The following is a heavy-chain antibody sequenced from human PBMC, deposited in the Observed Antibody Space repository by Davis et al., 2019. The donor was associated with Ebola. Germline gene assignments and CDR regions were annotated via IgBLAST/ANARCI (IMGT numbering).Heavy chain of an antibody. J-gene: IGHJ2*01. CDR2: IYHSGST. CDR3: ARPLNDYGDYWYFDL. CDR1: GGYISGYY. V-gene: IGHV4-38-2*02. Sequence: SETLSLTCTVSGGYISGYYWSWIRQPPGKGLEWIGSIYHSGSTYYNPSLKSRVTISVDTSKNQFSLKLSSVTAADTAVYYCARPLNDYGDYWYFDLWGRGTLVTVSS. D-gene: IGHD4-17*01.